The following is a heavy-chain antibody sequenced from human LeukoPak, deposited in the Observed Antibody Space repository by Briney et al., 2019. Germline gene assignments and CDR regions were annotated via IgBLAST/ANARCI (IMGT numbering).Heavy chain of an antibody. J-gene: IGHJ3*02. CDR3: ARDALDCSGGSCYALYAFDI. Sequence: PSETLSLTCTVSGGSISSYYWSWIRQPPGKGLEWIGYIYYSGSTNYNPSLKSRVTISVDTSKNQFSLKLSSATAADTAVYYCARDALDCSGGSCYALYAFDIWGQGTMVTVSS. V-gene: IGHV4-59*01. CDR1: GGSISSYY. CDR2: IYYSGST. D-gene: IGHD2-15*01.